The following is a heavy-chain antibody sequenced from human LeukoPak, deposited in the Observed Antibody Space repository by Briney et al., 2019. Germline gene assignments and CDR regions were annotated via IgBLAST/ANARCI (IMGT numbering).Heavy chain of an antibody. J-gene: IGHJ5*02. CDR3: ARDRARFDP. CDR2: IYYSGST. V-gene: IGHV4-59*01. Sequence: SETLSLTCTVSGGSISSYYWSWIRQPPGKGLEWIGYIYYSGSTNYNPSLKSRVTISVDTSKNQFSLKLSSVTAADTAVYCCARDRARFDPWGQGTLVTVSS. D-gene: IGHD1-26*01. CDR1: GGSISSYY.